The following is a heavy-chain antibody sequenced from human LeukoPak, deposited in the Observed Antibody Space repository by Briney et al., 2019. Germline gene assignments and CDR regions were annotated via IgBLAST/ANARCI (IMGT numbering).Heavy chain of an antibody. CDR1: GFTFNFYA. Sequence: GGSLRLSCAASGFTFNFYAMSWVRQAPGKGLEWVSSISGSGGSTYYADSVKGRFTISRDNSKNTLYLQMNSLRAEDTAVYYCAKGSGAVAATLFDYWGQGTLVTVSS. J-gene: IGHJ4*02. D-gene: IGHD6-19*01. V-gene: IGHV3-23*01. CDR3: AKGSGAVAATLFDY. CDR2: ISGSGGST.